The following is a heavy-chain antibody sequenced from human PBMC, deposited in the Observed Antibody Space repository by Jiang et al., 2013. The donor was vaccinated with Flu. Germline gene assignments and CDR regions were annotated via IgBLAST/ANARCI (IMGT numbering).Heavy chain of an antibody. CDR2: ISAYNGNT. D-gene: IGHD3-22*01. Sequence: TFTSYGISWVRQAPGQGLEWMGWISAYNGNTNYAQKLQGRVTMTTDTSTSTAYMELRSLRSDDTAVYYCARDYYDSSGYYFDAFDIWGQGTMVTVSS. J-gene: IGHJ3*02. V-gene: IGHV1-18*01. CDR1: TFTSYG. CDR3: ARDYYDSSGYYFDAFDI.